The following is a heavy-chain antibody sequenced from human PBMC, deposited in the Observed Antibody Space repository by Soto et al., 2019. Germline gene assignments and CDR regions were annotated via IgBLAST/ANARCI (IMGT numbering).Heavy chain of an antibody. Sequence: GSLRLSCAASGFTFSSYAMSWVRQAPGKGLEWVSAISGSGGSTYYADSVKGRFTISRDNSKNTLYLQMNSLRAEDTAVYYCAKLIVVVPAAIPPGGFDYWGQGTLVTVSS. J-gene: IGHJ4*02. CDR3: AKLIVVVPAAIPPGGFDY. CDR1: GFTFSSYA. CDR2: ISGSGGST. D-gene: IGHD2-2*01. V-gene: IGHV3-23*01.